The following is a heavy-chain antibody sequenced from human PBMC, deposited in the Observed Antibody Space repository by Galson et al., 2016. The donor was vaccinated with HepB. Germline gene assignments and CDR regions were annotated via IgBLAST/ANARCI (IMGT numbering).Heavy chain of an antibody. CDR3: AKRGYDSSGPRGYYFDY. V-gene: IGHV3-23*01. Sequence: SLRLSCATSGLVFNSYGMGWVRQAPGKGLQWVASISATGTGTFYADSVKGRFTISRDNSKNTLYLQMNSLRAEDTAVYYCAKRGYDSSGPRGYYFDYWGQGTLVIVSS. CDR1: GLVFNSYG. CDR2: ISATGTGT. J-gene: IGHJ4*02. D-gene: IGHD3-22*01.